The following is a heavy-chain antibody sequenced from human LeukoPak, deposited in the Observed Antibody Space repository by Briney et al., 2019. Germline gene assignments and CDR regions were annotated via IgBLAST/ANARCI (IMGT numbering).Heavy chain of an antibody. CDR2: ISAYNGNT. CDR3: ARAATSGSSLDY. Sequence: ASVNVSCKASGYTFTSYGISWVRQAPGQGLEWMGWISAYNGNTNYAQKLQGRVTMTTDTSTSTAYMELRSLRSDDTAVYCARAATSGSSLDYWGQGTLVTVSS. D-gene: IGHD1-26*01. V-gene: IGHV1-18*01. CDR1: GYTFTSYG. J-gene: IGHJ4*02.